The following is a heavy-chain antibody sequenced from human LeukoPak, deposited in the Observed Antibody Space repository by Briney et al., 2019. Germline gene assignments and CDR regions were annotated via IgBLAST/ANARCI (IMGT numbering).Heavy chain of an antibody. V-gene: IGHV4-59*01. Sequence: SETLSLTCTLAGGSISSYYCSWIRQPPGKRLEWIGHIYYSGSTNYNPSLKSRVTISVDTSKNQFSLKLSSVTVADPAVSNCALRSSIWSAYQDTLYDFDSWGQGTLVTVSS. CDR2: IYYSGST. CDR1: GGSISSYY. D-gene: IGHD3-3*01. J-gene: IGHJ4*02. CDR3: ALRSSIWSAYQDTLYDFDS.